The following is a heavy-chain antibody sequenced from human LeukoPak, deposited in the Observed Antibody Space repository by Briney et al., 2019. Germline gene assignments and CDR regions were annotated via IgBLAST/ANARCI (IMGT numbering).Heavy chain of an antibody. J-gene: IGHJ4*02. CDR2: IYYSGST. Sequence: SETLSLTCTVSGGSISSSSYYWGWIRQPPGKGLEWIGSIYYSGSTCYNPSLKSRVTISVDTSKNQFSLKLSSVTAADTAVYYCARDFYGCDYWGQGTLVTVSS. V-gene: IGHV4-39*07. D-gene: IGHD2/OR15-2a*01. CDR1: GGSISSSSYY. CDR3: ARDFYGCDY.